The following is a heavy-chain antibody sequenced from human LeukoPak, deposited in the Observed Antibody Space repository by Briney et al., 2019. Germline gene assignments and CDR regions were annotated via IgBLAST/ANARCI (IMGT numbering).Heavy chain of an antibody. V-gene: IGHV4-59*01. CDR1: GGSISSYY. Sequence: SETLSLTCTVSGGSISSYYWSWIRQPPGKGLEWIGYIYYSGSTNYNPSLKSRVTISVDTSKNQFSLKLSSVTAADTAVYYCARITYYYDSSGYYFGYYFDYWGQGTLVTVPS. J-gene: IGHJ4*02. CDR2: IYYSGST. D-gene: IGHD3-22*01. CDR3: ARITYYYDSSGYYFGYYFDY.